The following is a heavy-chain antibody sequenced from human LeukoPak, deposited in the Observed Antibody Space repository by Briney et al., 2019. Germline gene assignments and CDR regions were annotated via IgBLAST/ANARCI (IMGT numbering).Heavy chain of an antibody. V-gene: IGHV3-7*01. J-gene: IGHJ6*02. Sequence: PGGSLRLSCAASGFTFRSFWMSWVRQAPEKGLEWVANIKQDETEKYYVDSVKGRFIISRDNARNSLYLQMNSLRVEDTAVYYCARLTATRRGAGNRYYYGMDVWGQGXTVTXSS. CDR2: IKQDETEK. CDR3: ARLTATRRGAGNRYYYGMDV. CDR1: GFTFRSFW. D-gene: IGHD1-14*01.